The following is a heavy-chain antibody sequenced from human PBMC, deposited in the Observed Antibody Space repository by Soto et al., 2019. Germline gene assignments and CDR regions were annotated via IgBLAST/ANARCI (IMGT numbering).Heavy chain of an antibody. CDR3: ERVDDSSANWFDP. V-gene: IGHV4-31*02. CDR2: IYYSGST. CDR1: GGSISSGGYY. J-gene: IGHJ5*02. D-gene: IGHD3-22*01. Sequence: TLSLTLTVSGGSISSGGYYRSGIRQHPGKGLEWIGYIYYSGSTYYNPSLKSRVTISVDTSKNQFSLKLSSVTAADTAVYYCERVDDSSANWFDPWGQGTLVTVSS.